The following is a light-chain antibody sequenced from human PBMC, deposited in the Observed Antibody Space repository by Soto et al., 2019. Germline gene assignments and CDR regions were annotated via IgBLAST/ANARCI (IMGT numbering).Light chain of an antibody. CDR1: SSDVGSYNH. V-gene: IGLV2-23*02. Sequence: QSVLTQPASVSGSPGQSITISCTGTSSDVGSYNHVSWYQQHPGKAPKLMIYEVSKRPSGVSNRFSGSKSGNTASLTISGLQAEDEAEYYCCSYAGSSTYVVFGGGTKLTVL. CDR3: CSYAGSSTYVV. CDR2: EVS. J-gene: IGLJ2*01.